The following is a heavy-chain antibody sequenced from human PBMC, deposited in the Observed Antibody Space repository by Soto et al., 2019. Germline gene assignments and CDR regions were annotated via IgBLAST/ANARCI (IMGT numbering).Heavy chain of an antibody. D-gene: IGHD2-15*01. V-gene: IGHV3-23*01. CDR3: AKDPDIVVVVAPNYFDY. Sequence: EVQLLESGGGLVQPGGSLRLSCAASGFTFSSYAMSWVRQAPGKVLEWVSAISGSGGSTYYADSVKGRFTISRDNSKNTLYLQMNSLRAEDTAVYYCAKDPDIVVVVAPNYFDYWGQGTLVTVSS. J-gene: IGHJ4*02. CDR1: GFTFSSYA. CDR2: ISGSGGST.